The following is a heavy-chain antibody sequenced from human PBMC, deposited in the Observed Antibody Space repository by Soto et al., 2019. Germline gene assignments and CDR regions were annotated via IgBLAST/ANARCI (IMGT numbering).Heavy chain of an antibody. CDR3: AKDASYCSGGSCSVLMTPQYGMDV. J-gene: IGHJ6*02. D-gene: IGHD2-15*01. CDR1: GFTFSSYA. Sequence: GGSLRLSCAASGFTFSSYAMSWVRQAPGKGLEWVSAISGSGGSTYYADSVKGRFTISRDNPKNTLYLQMNSLRAEDTAVYYCAKDASYCSGGSCSVLMTPQYGMDVWGQGTTVTVSS. V-gene: IGHV3-23*01. CDR2: ISGSGGST.